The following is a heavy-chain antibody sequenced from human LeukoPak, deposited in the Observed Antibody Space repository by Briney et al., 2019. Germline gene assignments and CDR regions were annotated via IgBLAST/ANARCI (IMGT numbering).Heavy chain of an antibody. CDR3: AKGGYCSGGSCYLADYRFDY. CDR2: ISGSGGST. V-gene: IGHV3-23*01. Sequence: QAGGSPRLSCAASGFTFSSYAMSWVRQAPGKGLEWVSAISGSGGSTYYADSVKGRFTISRDNSKNTLYLQMNSLRAEDTAVYYCAKGGYCSGGSCYLADYRFDYWGQGTLVTVSS. J-gene: IGHJ4*02. CDR1: GFTFSSYA. D-gene: IGHD2-15*01.